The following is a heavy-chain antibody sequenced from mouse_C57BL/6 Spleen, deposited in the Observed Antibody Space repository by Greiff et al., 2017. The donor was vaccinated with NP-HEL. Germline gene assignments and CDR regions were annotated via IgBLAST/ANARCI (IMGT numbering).Heavy chain of an antibody. CDR3: ASYSKGWYFDV. D-gene: IGHD2-5*01. CDR1: GYTFTDYN. V-gene: IGHV1-22*01. J-gene: IGHJ1*03. Sequence: EVQLQQSGPELVKPGASVKMSCKASGYTFTDYNMHWVKQSHGKSLEWIGYINPNNGGTSYNQKFKGKATLTVNKSSSTAYMELRSLTSEDSAVYYCASYSKGWYFDVWGTGTTVTVSS. CDR2: INPNNGGT.